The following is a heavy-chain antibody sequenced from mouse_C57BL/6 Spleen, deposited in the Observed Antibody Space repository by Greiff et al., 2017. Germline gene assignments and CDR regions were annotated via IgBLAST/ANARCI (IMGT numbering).Heavy chain of an antibody. J-gene: IGHJ3*01. CDR3: TRDGYDYDEGWFAY. V-gene: IGHV5-9-1*02. Sequence: EVKLMESGEGLVKPGGSLKLSCAASGFTFSSYAMSWVRQTPEKRLEWVAYISSGGDYIYYADTVKGRFTISRDNARNTLYLQMSSLKSEDTAMYYCTRDGYDYDEGWFAYWGQGTLVTVSA. D-gene: IGHD2-4*01. CDR2: ISSGGDYI. CDR1: GFTFSSYA.